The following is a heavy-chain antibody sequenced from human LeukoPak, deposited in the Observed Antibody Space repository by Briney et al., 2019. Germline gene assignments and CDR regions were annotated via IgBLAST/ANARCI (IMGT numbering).Heavy chain of an antibody. Sequence: GASVKVSCKASGYTFTDYYIHWVRQAPGQGFEWMGWINPKSDVTDYSEKFQDRVTLTRDTSISTAYMELSRLRSDDTAVYYCARVGVTPSPIDYWGQRTLVTVSS. CDR2: INPKSDVT. V-gene: IGHV1-2*02. CDR1: GYTFTDYY. J-gene: IGHJ4*02. CDR3: ARVGVTPSPIDY. D-gene: IGHD4-11*01.